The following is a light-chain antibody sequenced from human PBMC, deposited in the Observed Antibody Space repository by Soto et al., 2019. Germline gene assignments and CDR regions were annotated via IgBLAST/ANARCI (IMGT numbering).Light chain of an antibody. V-gene: IGKV3-11*01. CDR1: QSVSSY. CDR3: QQRSNWPPKIT. CDR2: DAS. J-gene: IGKJ5*01. Sequence: EILLTQSPATLSLSPGERATLSCRASQSVSSYLAWYQQKPGQAPRLLIYDASNRATGIPARLSGSGSGTDFTLTISSLEPEDFAVYYCQQRSNWPPKITFGQGTRLEIK.